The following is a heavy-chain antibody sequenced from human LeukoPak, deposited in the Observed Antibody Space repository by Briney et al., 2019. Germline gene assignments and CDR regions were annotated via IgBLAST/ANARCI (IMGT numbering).Heavy chain of an antibody. V-gene: IGHV3-53*01. CDR2: IYSGGST. CDR1: GFTVSSNY. CDR3: ARSTEKMATIEGAFDY. Sequence: PGGSLRLSCAASGFTVSSNYMSWVRQAPGKGLEWVSVIYSGGSTYYADSVKGRFTISRDNSKNTLYLQMNSLRAEDTAVYYCARSTEKMATIEGAFDYWGQGTLVTVSS. D-gene: IGHD5-24*01. J-gene: IGHJ4*02.